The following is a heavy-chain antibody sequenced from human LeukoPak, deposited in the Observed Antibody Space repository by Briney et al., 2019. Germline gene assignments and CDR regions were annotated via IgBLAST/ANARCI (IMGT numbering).Heavy chain of an antibody. V-gene: IGHV4-4*07. J-gene: IGHJ5*02. Sequence: SETLSLTCTVAGVSISSFYWSWIRQPAGKGLEWIGRIHTRGSTNYSPSLKSRVTMSADASKKQFTLNLSSVTAADTAVYYCAREISTLFGVVTMRFDPWGQGTLVTVSS. D-gene: IGHD3-3*01. CDR3: AREISTLFGVVTMRFDP. CDR1: GVSISSFY. CDR2: IHTRGST.